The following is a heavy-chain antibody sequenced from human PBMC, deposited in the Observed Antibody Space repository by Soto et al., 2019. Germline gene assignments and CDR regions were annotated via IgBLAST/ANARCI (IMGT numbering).Heavy chain of an antibody. Sequence: QVQLVESGGGVVQPGRSLRLTCAASGFIFSGSGMHWVRQAPGKGLEWVALVSNDGIRKYYGDSVKGRFTISRDNAENTLYLQMNSLRAEDTAVHYCARWVGGSMYDNSGKYDSWGQGTLVTVSS. D-gene: IGHD3-22*01. J-gene: IGHJ5*01. CDR1: GFIFSGSG. V-gene: IGHV3-30*03. CDR2: VSNDGIRK. CDR3: ARWVGGSMYDNSGKYDS.